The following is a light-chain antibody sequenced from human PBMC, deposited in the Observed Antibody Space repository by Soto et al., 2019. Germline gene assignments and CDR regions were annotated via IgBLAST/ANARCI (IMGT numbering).Light chain of an antibody. CDR3: QQYNNWPPYT. CDR1: QSVSSN. CDR2: GAS. Sequence: EIVMTQSPATLSVSPGERATLSCRASQSVSSNLAWYQQKPGQAPQLLIYGASTRATGIPARFSGSGSGTEFTLTISSLQSEDFAVYYCQQYNNWPPYTFGQGTKLEIK. J-gene: IGKJ2*01. V-gene: IGKV3-15*01.